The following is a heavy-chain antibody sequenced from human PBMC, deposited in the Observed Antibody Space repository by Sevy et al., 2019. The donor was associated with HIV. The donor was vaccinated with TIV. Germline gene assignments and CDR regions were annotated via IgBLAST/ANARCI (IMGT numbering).Heavy chain of an antibody. J-gene: IGHJ6*02. CDR3: ARESYDFWTGPVDYDYGMDV. CDR1: GYTFSDSGYY. Sequence: ASVKVSCKASGYTFSDSGYYVHWVRQAPGQGLEWMGWINPKSGATNYAQKFQGRVTMTRDMSVSTANMGLNRLTSDDTAVYYCARESYDFWTGPVDYDYGMDVWGQGTTVTVSS. D-gene: IGHD3-3*01. V-gene: IGHV1-2*02. CDR2: INPKSGAT.